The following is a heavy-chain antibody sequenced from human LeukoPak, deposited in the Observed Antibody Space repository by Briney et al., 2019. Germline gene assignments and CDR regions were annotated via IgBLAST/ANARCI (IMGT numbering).Heavy chain of an antibody. V-gene: IGHV3-7*01. CDR3: KSGGAAPGSFDY. J-gene: IGHJ4*02. CDR1: GFTFSSYW. Sequence: GGSLRLSCAASGFTFSSYWMSWMRQAPGKGLEWVANIKYDGNEAYYVDSVQGRFTISRDNAKNSLYLQLNSLRVEDTAVYYCKSGGAAPGSFDYWGQGTLVTVSP. CDR2: IKYDGNEA. D-gene: IGHD1-1*01.